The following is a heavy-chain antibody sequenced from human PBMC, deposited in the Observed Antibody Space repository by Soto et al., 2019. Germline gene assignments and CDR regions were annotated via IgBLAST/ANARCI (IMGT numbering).Heavy chain of an antibody. CDR3: ARDVIQLWSSGYNWFDP. D-gene: IGHD5-18*01. Sequence: QVQLQESGPGLVKPSETLSLTCTVSGGSISSYYWSWIRQPAGKGLEWIGRIYTSGSTNYNPSLKSRVTMSVDTSKYQFSLKLSSVTAADTAVYYCARDVIQLWSSGYNWFDPWGQGTLVTVSS. CDR2: IYTSGST. J-gene: IGHJ5*02. CDR1: GGSISSYY. V-gene: IGHV4-4*07.